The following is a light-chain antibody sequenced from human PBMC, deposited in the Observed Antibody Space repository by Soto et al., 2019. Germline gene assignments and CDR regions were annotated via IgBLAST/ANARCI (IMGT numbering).Light chain of an antibody. CDR3: SSYAGNNILV. Sequence: QSVLTQPPSASGSPGQSVTISCTGTSSDVGGYHYVTWYQQYPGKAPKLLIYEVNQRPSGVPDRFSGSKSGNTASLTVSGLQAEDEADYYCSSYAGNNILVLGGGTKLTVL. CDR2: EVN. V-gene: IGLV2-8*01. J-gene: IGLJ2*01. CDR1: SSDVGGYHY.